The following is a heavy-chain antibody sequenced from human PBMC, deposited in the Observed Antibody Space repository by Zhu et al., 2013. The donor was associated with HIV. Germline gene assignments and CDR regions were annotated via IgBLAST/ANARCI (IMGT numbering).Heavy chain of an antibody. Sequence: QVQLVQSGAEVMKPGTSVKVSCKASGYTFTSYDIHWVRQATGQGLEWMGWMNPKTGTAKYAQKFQGRVTVTRDTSITTSYMDLNRLISDDTAVYFCARERIGCSIGRCSFDSWGQGTLVTVSS. D-gene: IGHD2-2*01. V-gene: IGHV1-2*02. CDR2: MNPKTGTA. CDR3: ARERIGCSIGRCSFDS. CDR1: GYTFTSYD. J-gene: IGHJ5*01.